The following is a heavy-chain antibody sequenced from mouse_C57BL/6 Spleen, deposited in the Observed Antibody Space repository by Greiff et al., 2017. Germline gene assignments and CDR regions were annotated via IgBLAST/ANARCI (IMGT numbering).Heavy chain of an antibody. Sequence: EVQLQQSGPELVKPGASVKISCKASGYTFTDYYMNWVKQSHGKSLEWIGDINPNNGGTSYNQKFKGKATLTVDKSSSTSYMKLRSLTSEVSAVYYCARASYDYDVFDYWGQGTTLTVSS. J-gene: IGHJ2*01. CDR1: GYTFTDYY. CDR2: INPNNGGT. D-gene: IGHD2-4*01. V-gene: IGHV1-26*01. CDR3: ARASYDYDVFDY.